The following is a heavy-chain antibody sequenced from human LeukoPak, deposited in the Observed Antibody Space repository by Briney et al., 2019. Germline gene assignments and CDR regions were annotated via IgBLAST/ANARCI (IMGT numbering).Heavy chain of an antibody. Sequence: GGSLRLSCAASGFTFSSYAMSWVRQAPGKGLEWVSAISGSGGSTYYADSVKGRFTISRDNSKNTLYLQMNSLRAEDTAVYYCARDGYYYDSSGFYSYWGQGTLVTVSS. V-gene: IGHV3-23*01. D-gene: IGHD3-22*01. CDR2: ISGSGGST. CDR1: GFTFSSYA. CDR3: ARDGYYYDSSGFYSY. J-gene: IGHJ4*02.